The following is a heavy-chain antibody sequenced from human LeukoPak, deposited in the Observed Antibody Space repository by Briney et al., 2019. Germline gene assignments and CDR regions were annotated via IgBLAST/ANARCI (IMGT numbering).Heavy chain of an antibody. V-gene: IGHV3-23*01. J-gene: IGHJ4*02. Sequence: ESGGSLRLSCAASGFAFSRQDMGWVRQAPGKGLEWVSAISDSGDRTYYVDSVKGRFTISRDNSKNTLYLQMNSLRADDTAVYYCAKDARRSSGWYFFDHWGQGTLVTVSS. CDR2: ISDSGDRT. D-gene: IGHD6-19*01. CDR3: AKDARRSSGWYFFDH. CDR1: GFAFSRQD.